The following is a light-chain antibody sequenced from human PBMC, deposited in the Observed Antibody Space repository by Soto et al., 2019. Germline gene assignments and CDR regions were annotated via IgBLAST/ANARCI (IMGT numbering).Light chain of an antibody. CDR1: QGISSY. Sequence: QVTQSPSFRSSSIGDSVTITGRASQGISSYLAWYQQKPGKAPKLLIYAASSLQTGVPSRFSGSRSGTDFALTISSLQRDDFATYYCQQTDSFPRTFGQGTKVDIK. J-gene: IGKJ1*01. V-gene: IGKV1-39*01. CDR2: AAS. CDR3: QQTDSFPRT.